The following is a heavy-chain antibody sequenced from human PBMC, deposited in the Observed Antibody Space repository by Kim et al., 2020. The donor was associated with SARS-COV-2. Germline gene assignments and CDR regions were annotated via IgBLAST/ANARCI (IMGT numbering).Heavy chain of an antibody. V-gene: IGHV3-30-3*01. CDR1: GFTFSSYA. D-gene: IGHD4-17*01. CDR2: ISYDGSNK. Sequence: GGSLRLSCAASGFTFSSYAMHWVRQAPGKGLEWVAVISYDGSNKYYADSVKGRFTISRDNSKNTLYLQMNSLRAEDTAVYYCARGHGNYYYGMDVWGQGTTVTVSS. CDR3: ARGHGNYYYGMDV. J-gene: IGHJ6*02.